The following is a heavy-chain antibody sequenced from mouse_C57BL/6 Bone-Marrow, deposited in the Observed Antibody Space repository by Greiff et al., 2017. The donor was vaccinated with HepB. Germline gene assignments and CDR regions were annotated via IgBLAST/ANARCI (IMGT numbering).Heavy chain of an antibody. V-gene: IGHV1-81*01. CDR3: ARKSMTTVVEEYYAMDY. CDR2: IYPRSGNT. CDR1: GYTFTSYG. D-gene: IGHD1-1*01. J-gene: IGHJ4*01. Sequence: QVQLQQSGAELARPGASVKLSCKASGYTFTSYGISWVKQRTGQGLEWIGEIYPRSGNTYYNEKFKGKATLTADKSSSTAYMELRSLTSEDSAVYCCARKSMTTVVEEYYAMDYWGQGTSVTVSS.